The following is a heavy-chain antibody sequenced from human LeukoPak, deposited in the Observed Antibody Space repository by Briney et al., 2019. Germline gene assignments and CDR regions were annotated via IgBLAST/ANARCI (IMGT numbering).Heavy chain of an antibody. D-gene: IGHD1-14*01. Sequence: GGSLRLSCAASGFTFDDYGMSWVRQAPGKGLECVAFISYDGSKKFYVDSVKGRFTISRDDSKNTLYLQMNSLRGEDTAIYYCARERTGYYMAVWGKGTTVTISS. J-gene: IGHJ6*03. CDR3: ARERTGYYMAV. CDR2: ISYDGSKK. CDR1: GFTFDDYG. V-gene: IGHV3-30*02.